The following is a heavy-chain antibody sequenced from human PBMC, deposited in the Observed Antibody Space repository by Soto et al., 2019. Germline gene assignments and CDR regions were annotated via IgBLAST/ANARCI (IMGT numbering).Heavy chain of an antibody. V-gene: IGHV4-39*01. J-gene: IGHJ4*02. CDR3: ARVYGSGSYFFDS. D-gene: IGHD3-10*01. CDR2: IYYSGNT. CDR1: GGSISNAAYY. Sequence: TSETLSLTCNVSGGSISNAAYYWGWIRQPPGKGLECIGIIYYSGNTYYSPSLKSRVTMSVDTSKNQFSLKLSSVSAADTSMYYCARVYGSGSYFFDSWGQGTLVTVSS.